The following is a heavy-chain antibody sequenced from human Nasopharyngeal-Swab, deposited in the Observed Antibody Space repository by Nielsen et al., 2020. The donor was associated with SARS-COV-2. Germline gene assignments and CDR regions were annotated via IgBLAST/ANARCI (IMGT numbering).Heavy chain of an antibody. D-gene: IGHD2-21*01. J-gene: IGHJ4*02. Sequence: WMRQSPGEGLEWVAVISYDGSNKYYADSVKGRFTISRDNSKNTLYLQMNSLRAEDTAVYYCAKPVLGWFGWFDYWGQGTLVTVSS. CDR2: ISYDGSNK. V-gene: IGHV3-30*18. CDR3: AKPVLGWFGWFDY.